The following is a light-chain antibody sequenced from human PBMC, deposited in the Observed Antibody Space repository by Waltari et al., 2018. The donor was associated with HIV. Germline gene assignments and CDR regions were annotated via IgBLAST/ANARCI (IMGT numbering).Light chain of an antibody. V-gene: IGKV3-15*01. CDR1: QGVSSN. CDR3: QQYNNWPPLT. Sequence: VSPGERATLSCRASQGVSSNLAWYQQKPGQAPRLLIYDASTRATGIPARFSGGGSGTEFTLTISSLQSEDFAVYYCQQYNNWPPLTFGGGTKVEIK. J-gene: IGKJ4*01. CDR2: DAS.